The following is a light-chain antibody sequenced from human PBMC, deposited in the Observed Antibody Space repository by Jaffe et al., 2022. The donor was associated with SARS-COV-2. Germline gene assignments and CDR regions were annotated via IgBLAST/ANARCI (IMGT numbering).Light chain of an antibody. V-gene: IGLV2-8*01. CDR2: EVS. J-gene: IGLJ2*01. CDR3: SSYVGSTVV. Sequence: QSALTQPPSASGSPGQSVAFSCTGTSSDVGDYKYVSWYQQHPGKAPKLMIFEVSKRPSGVPDRFSGSKSGNTASLTVSGLQAEDEADYYCSSYVGSTVVFGGGTKLTVL. CDR1: SSDVGDYKY.